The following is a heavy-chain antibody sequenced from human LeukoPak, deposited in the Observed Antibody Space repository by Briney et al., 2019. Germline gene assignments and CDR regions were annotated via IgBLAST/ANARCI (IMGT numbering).Heavy chain of an antibody. CDR3: ARGRGSSLDY. CDR2: INHSGST. V-gene: IGHV4-34*01. CDR1: GGSFSGYY. Sequence: SETLSLTCAVYGGSFSGYYWSWICQPPGKGLEWIGEINHSGSTNYNPSLKSRVTISVDTSKNQFSLKLSSVTAADTAVYYCARGRGSSLDYWGQGTLVTVSS. D-gene: IGHD2-2*01. J-gene: IGHJ4*02.